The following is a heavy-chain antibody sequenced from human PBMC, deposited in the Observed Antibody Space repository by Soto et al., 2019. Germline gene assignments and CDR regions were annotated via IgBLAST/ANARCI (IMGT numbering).Heavy chain of an antibody. Sequence: QITLKESGPPLVKPTQTLTLTCTLSGFSLSTSGAGVGWIRQPPGKALEWLALIYWDDDKRYSPSLKSRLTITKDTSKNQVVPTMTTMDPVDTATYYCAHKGDGYRGFKYWGQGPLVTVSS. V-gene: IGHV2-5*02. D-gene: IGHD5-12*01. CDR1: GFSLSTSGAG. CDR2: IYWDDDK. J-gene: IGHJ4*02. CDR3: AHKGDGYRGFKY.